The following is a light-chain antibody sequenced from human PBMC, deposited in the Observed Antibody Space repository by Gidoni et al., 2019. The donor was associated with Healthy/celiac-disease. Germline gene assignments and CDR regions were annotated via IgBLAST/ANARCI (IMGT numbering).Light chain of an antibody. CDR1: SSNIGAGYD. CDR2: GNS. CDR3: QSYDSSLSGSV. Sequence: QSVLTQPPSVSGAPGQRVTISCTGSSSNIGAGYDVHWYQQLPGTAPKLLFYGNSNRPSGVPDRFSGSKSGTSASLAITGLQAEDEADYYCQSYDSSLSGSVFGGGTKLXV. V-gene: IGLV1-40*01. J-gene: IGLJ3*02.